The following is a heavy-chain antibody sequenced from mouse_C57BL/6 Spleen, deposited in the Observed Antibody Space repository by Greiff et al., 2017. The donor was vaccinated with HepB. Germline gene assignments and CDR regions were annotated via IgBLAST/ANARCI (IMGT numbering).Heavy chain of an antibody. CDR2: IDPETGGT. CDR1: GYTFTDYE. V-gene: IGHV1-15*01. J-gene: IGHJ2*01. CDR3: TRGATMVTTGHFDY. D-gene: IGHD2-2*01. Sequence: VKLVESGAELVRPGASVTLSCKASGYTFTDYEMHWVKQTPVHGLEWIGAIDPETGGTAYNQKFKGKAILTADKSSSTAYMELRSLTSEDSAVYYCTRGATMVTTGHFDYWGQGTTLTVSS.